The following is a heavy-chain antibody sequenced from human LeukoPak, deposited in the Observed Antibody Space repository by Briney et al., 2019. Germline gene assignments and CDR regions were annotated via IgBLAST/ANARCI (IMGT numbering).Heavy chain of an antibody. Sequence: PGGSLRLSCAASGFTFNTYTMNWVRQAPGKGLEWVSYISSSGSTIYYADSVKGRFTISRDNAKNSLYLQMNSLRAEDTAVYYCARDKGNYMDVWGKGTTVTVSS. CDR3: ARDKGNYMDV. V-gene: IGHV3-48*04. CDR1: GFTFNTYT. J-gene: IGHJ6*03. CDR2: ISSSGSTI.